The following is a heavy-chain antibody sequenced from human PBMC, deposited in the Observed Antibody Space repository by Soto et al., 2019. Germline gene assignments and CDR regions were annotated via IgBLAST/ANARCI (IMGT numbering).Heavy chain of an antibody. CDR2: ISSNGANT. J-gene: IGHJ4*01. Sequence: QPGGSLRLSCAASGFTFDSPYSHAMSWVRQSPGKGPEWVSTISSNGANTHYAGSVQGRFTISKDASRNTVHLHMNSLRADDTATYFCVSWVSAHFDYWGHGTPVTVSS. CDR1: GFTFDSPYSHA. V-gene: IGHV3-23*01. D-gene: IGHD2-8*01. CDR3: VSWVSAHFDY.